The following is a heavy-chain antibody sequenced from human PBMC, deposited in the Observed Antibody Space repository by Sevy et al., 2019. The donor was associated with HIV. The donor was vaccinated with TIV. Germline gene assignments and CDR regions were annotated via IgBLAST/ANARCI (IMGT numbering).Heavy chain of an antibody. Sequence: GGSLRLSCAASGFTFSTYTMNWVRQAPGKGLEWVSSISSSSSYIYYADSVKGRFTISRDNAKNSLYLQMNSLRVEDTAVYHCARAAYYCSTTSCYIDYWGQGTLVTVSS. D-gene: IGHD2-2*02. V-gene: IGHV3-21*01. CDR3: ARAAYYCSTTSCYIDY. CDR2: ISSSSSYI. CDR1: GFTFSTYT. J-gene: IGHJ4*02.